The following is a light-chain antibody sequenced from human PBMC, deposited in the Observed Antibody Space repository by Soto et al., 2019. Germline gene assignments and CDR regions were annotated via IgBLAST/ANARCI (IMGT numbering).Light chain of an antibody. CDR3: QQSDNWPLT. J-gene: IGKJ4*01. Sequence: EIVMTQSPATLPVSPGERATFSCRASQSVNSRLAWYQQNPGQAPRLLIYGASTRATGVPARFSGSGSGTDFTLTINSLQSEDVAIYYCQQSDNWPLTFGGGTKVEIK. CDR1: QSVNSR. CDR2: GAS. V-gene: IGKV3-15*01.